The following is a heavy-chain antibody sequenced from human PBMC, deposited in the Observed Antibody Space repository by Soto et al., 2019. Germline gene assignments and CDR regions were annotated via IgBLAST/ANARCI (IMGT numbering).Heavy chain of an antibody. Sequence: RLSCAASGFTFSSYAMSWVRQAPGKGLEWVPAISGSGGSTYYADSVKGRFTISRDNSKNTLYLQMNRLRAEDTAVYYCAKALWGGSSQGLDAFDIWGQGTMVTVSS. D-gene: IGHD1-26*01. CDR1: GFTFSSYA. CDR3: AKALWGGSSQGLDAFDI. V-gene: IGHV3-23*01. CDR2: ISGSGGST. J-gene: IGHJ3*02.